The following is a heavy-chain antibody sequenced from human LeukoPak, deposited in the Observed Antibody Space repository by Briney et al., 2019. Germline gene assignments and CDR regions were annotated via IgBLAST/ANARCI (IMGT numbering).Heavy chain of an antibody. V-gene: IGHV3-23*01. D-gene: IGHD2-15*01. J-gene: IGHJ1*01. CDR2: ISGSGGST. CDR3: AKDEYCSGGSCYPEYFQH. Sequence: QPGGSLRLSCAASGFTFSSYAMSWVRQAPGKGLEWVSAISGSGGSTYYADSVKGRFTISRDNSKNTLYLQMNSLRAEDTAVYYCAKDEYCSGGSCYPEYFQHWGRGTLVTVSS. CDR1: GFTFSSYA.